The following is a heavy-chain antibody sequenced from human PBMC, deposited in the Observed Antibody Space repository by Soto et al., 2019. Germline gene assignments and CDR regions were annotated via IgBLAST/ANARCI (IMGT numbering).Heavy chain of an antibody. D-gene: IGHD1-26*01. CDR2: ISGYNGDT. V-gene: IGHV1-18*01. CDR1: GYTFTRYG. J-gene: IGHJ6*02. Sequence: QGHLVQSGAEVKKPGTSVKVSCKASGYTFTRYGISWVRQAPGQGLEWMGWISGYNGDTNYAQNLQGRVTMTIEASTSSASMELRSLTSDDTAVYYCGKNGKPPCYYYGLDVWGQGTTVTVSS. CDR3: GKNGKPPCYYYGLDV.